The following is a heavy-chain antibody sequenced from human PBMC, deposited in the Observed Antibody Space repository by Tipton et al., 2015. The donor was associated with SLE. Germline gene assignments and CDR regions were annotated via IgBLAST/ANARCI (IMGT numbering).Heavy chain of an antibody. CDR1: GFTFSSYW. D-gene: IGHD2-21*01. CDR3: ARDRRYCGGDCYSLDY. J-gene: IGHJ4*02. Sequence: GSLRLSCAASGFTFSSYWMHWVRQAPGKGLVWVSRINSDGSSTSYADPVKGRFTISRDNAKNTLYLQMNSLRAEDTAVYYCARDRRYCGGDCYSLDYWGQGTLVTVSS. V-gene: IGHV3-74*01. CDR2: INSDGSST.